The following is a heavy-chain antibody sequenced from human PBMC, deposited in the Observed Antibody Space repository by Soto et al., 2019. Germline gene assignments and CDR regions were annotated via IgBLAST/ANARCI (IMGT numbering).Heavy chain of an antibody. Sequence: PSETLSLTCTVSGGSISTYFWSWIRQPPGKGLEWIGYIHYSGTTNYNPSLRSRVTISLDTSKNQFSLKMNSVTAADTAVYYCARHHFGDSSGTYFCWFDPWGQGTLVTVFS. J-gene: IGHJ5*02. CDR2: IHYSGTT. V-gene: IGHV4-59*08. D-gene: IGHD3-10*01. CDR3: ARHHFGDSSGTYFCWFDP. CDR1: GGSISTYF.